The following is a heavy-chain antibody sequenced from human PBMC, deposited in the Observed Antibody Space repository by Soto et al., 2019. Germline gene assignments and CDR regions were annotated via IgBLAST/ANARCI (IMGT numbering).Heavy chain of an antibody. Sequence: ASVKVSCKASGYSFTGHYIHWVRPAPEQGPEWMGEVGPESGATRYAQTFQGRVTMTMDTSITTVYMELNNLRPDDTAIYYCGRGRSGQIVVFYWGQGTPVTVSS. J-gene: IGHJ4*02. CDR1: GYSFTGHY. CDR3: GRGRSGQIVVFY. V-gene: IGHV1-2*02. CDR2: VGPESGAT. D-gene: IGHD1-26*01.